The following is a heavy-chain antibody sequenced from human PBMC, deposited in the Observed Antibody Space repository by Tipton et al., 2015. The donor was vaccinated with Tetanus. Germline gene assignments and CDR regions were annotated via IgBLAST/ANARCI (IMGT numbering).Heavy chain of an antibody. Sequence: TLSLTCTVFGASINTHHWSWLRQAPGKGLEWIGYFHFTGSTNFNPSLQSRVTISGDTSKNQFSLKLSSVTAADTAVFYCARQCVVPAAENDYGDNAFDYWGQGTLVTVSS. V-gene: IGHV4-59*08. CDR3: ARQCVVPAAENDYGDNAFDY. J-gene: IGHJ4*02. D-gene: IGHD2-2*01. CDR2: FHFTGST. CDR1: GASINTHH.